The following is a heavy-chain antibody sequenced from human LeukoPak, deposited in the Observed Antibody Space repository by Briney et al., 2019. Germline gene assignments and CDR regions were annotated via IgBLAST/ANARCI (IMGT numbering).Heavy chain of an antibody. V-gene: IGHV3-23*01. CDR2: ISGSGGNT. Sequence: PGGSLRLSCAASGFTFSSYSMNWVRQAPGKGLEWVSVISGSGGNTYYADSVKGRFTISRDNSKNTLYLQMNSLRAEDTAVYYCAKGGIAVIITTVPIDYWGQGTLVTVSS. D-gene: IGHD3-22*01. J-gene: IGHJ4*02. CDR1: GFTFSSYS. CDR3: AKGGIAVIITTVPIDY.